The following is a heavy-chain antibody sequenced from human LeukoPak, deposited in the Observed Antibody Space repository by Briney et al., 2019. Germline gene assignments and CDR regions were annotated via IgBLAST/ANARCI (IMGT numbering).Heavy chain of an antibody. CDR1: GFIFSSNA. V-gene: IGHV3-23*01. Sequence: PGGSLRLSCAASGFIFSSNAMSWVRQAPGKGLEWVSAITASGGETYYADSVKGRFTISRDNSRNTLSLQMNSLRAEDTAVYYCAKGDSSSGYYYYYGMDVWGQGTTVTVSS. D-gene: IGHD6-13*01. J-gene: IGHJ6*02. CDR2: ITASGGET. CDR3: AKGDSSSGYYYYYGMDV.